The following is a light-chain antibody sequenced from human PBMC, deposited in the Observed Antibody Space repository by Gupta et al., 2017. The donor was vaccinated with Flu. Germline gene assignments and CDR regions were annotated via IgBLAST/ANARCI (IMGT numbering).Light chain of an antibody. Sequence: QTVVTQEPSFSVSPGGTVTLTCGLSSGSVSTSYYPSWYQQTPGQAPRTLIDSTNTRSSGVPDRLACYIVGKTAEPNIKGAQADDESYYYGVVYMGRGTSPVFGGGTKLTVL. J-gene: IGLJ3*02. CDR2: STN. V-gene: IGLV8-61*01. CDR1: SGSVSTSYY. CDR3: VVYMGRGTSPV.